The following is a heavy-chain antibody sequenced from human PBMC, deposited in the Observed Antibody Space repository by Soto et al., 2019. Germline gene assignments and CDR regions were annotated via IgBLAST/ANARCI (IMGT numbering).Heavy chain of an antibody. CDR2: ISHTGET. J-gene: IGHJ5*02. D-gene: IGHD3-3*01. V-gene: IGHV4-39*01. Sequence: QVRLQESGPGLVKPSGTLSLTCSVSGDSITSHDFYWGWIRRPPGQGLEWLGTISHTGETFYNPPLQSRLTMPLEAATNQYAMKLTSVTPAAAAVYFCARHMRGPIPHVEWLSPLTPWGQGTQVTVSS. CDR1: GDSITSHDFY. CDR3: ARHMRGPIPHVEWLSPLTP.